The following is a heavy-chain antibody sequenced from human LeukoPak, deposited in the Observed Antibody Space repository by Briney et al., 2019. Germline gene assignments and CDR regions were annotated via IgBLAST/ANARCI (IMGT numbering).Heavy chain of an antibody. Sequence: SETLSLTCTVSGGSISSYYWSWIRQPAGKGLEWIGRIYTSGSTNYNPSLKSRVTISVDTSKNQFSLKLSSVTAADTAVYYCARDFWSGYIYYMDVWGKGTTVTVSS. CDR1: GGSISSYY. D-gene: IGHD3-3*01. CDR2: IYTSGST. J-gene: IGHJ6*03. CDR3: ARDFWSGYIYYMDV. V-gene: IGHV4-4*07.